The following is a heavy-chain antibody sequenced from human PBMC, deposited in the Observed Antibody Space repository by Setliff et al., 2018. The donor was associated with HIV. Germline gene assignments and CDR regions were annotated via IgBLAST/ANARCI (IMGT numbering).Heavy chain of an antibody. V-gene: IGHV1-18*01. Sequence: ASVKVSCKASGYTFTNYGISWVRQAPGQGLEWIGWISAYNGNTNYAQKLQDRVTMTTDTTSTTAYMELRSLRSDDTAVYFCARMRFCRGGSCLPGSLYCYYMDVWGKGTTVTV. D-gene: IGHD2-15*01. CDR2: ISAYNGNT. CDR1: GYTFTNYG. CDR3: ARMRFCRGGSCLPGSLYCYYMDV. J-gene: IGHJ6*03.